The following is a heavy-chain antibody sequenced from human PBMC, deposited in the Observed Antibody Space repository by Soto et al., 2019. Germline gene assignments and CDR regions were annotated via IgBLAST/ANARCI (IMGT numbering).Heavy chain of an antibody. D-gene: IGHD6-19*01. V-gene: IGHV4-39*01. CDR2: IYYSGST. CDR1: GGSISSSSYY. J-gene: IGHJ6*03. Sequence: SETLSLTCTVSGGSISSSSYYWGWIRQPPGKGLEWIGSIYYSGSTYYNPSLKSRVTISVDTSKNQFSLKLSSVTAADTAVYYCARPGSYSSGWYPDMDVWGNGTTVTVSS. CDR3: ARPGSYSSGWYPDMDV.